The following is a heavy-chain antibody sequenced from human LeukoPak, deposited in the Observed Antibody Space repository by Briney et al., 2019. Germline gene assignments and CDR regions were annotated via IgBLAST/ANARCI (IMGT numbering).Heavy chain of an antibody. J-gene: IGHJ4*02. D-gene: IGHD3-22*01. V-gene: IGHV3-74*01. CDR3: ARDPLYYYGSSGQALDY. Sequence: GGSLRLSCAASGFTFSSYWMHWVRQAPGKGLVWVSRINSDGSSTSYADSVKGRFTISRDNAKNTLYLQMNSLRAEDTAVYYCARDPLYYYGSSGQALDYWGQGTLVTVSS. CDR1: GFTFSSYW. CDR2: INSDGSST.